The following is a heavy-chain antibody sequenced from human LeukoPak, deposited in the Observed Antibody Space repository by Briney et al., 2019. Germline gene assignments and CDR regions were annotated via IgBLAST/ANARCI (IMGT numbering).Heavy chain of an antibody. Sequence: GGSLRLSCAASGFTFSSYAMSWVRQAPGKGLEWVSAISGSGGSTYYADSVKGRFTISRDNSKNTVDLQLNSLRAEDTAVYYCARVAYSSGWPTFDPWGQGTLVTVSS. J-gene: IGHJ5*02. CDR3: ARVAYSSGWPTFDP. V-gene: IGHV3-23*01. CDR2: ISGSGGST. CDR1: GFTFSSYA. D-gene: IGHD6-19*01.